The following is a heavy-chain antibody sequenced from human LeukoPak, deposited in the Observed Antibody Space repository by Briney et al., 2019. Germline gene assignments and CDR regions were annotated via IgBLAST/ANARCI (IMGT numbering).Heavy chain of an antibody. V-gene: IGHV7-4-1*02. CDR2: INTNTGNP. CDR1: GYTFTNYA. Sequence: ASVTVSCKASGYTFTNYAMNWVRQAPGQGLEWMGWINTNTGNPTYGQGFTGRFVFSFDTSVSTAYLEISSLKAEDTAIYYCARSRRVVVPSTLNSADDYYYYMDVWGKGTTVTVSS. CDR3: ARSRRVVVPSTLNSADDYYYYMDV. D-gene: IGHD2-15*01. J-gene: IGHJ6*03.